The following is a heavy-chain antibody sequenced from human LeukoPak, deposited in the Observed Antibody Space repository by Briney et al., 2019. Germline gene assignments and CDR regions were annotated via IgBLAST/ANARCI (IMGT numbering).Heavy chain of an antibody. D-gene: IGHD3-10*01. J-gene: IGHJ4*02. CDR3: ARGLVRGVIISRAPLDY. CDR1: GGSFNGYY. CDR2: INHSGST. Sequence: SETLSLTCAVYGGSFNGYYWSWIRQPPGKGLEWIGEINHSGSTNYNPSLKSRVTISVDTSKNQFSLKLSSVTAADTAVYYCARGLVRGVIISRAPLDYWGQGTLVTVSS. V-gene: IGHV4-34*01.